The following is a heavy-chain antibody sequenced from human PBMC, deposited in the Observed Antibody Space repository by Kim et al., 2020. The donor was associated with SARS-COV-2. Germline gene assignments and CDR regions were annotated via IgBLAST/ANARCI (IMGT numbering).Heavy chain of an antibody. D-gene: IGHD3-9*01. Sequence: GGSLRLSCAASGFTFSSYDMHWVRQATGKGLEWVSAIGTAGDAYYPGSVKGRFTISRENAKNSLYLQMNSLRAGDTAVYYCARAPYDILTGYPIGPRYGMDVWGQGTTVTVSS. V-gene: IGHV3-13*01. CDR2: IGTAGDA. CDR3: ARAPYDILTGYPIGPRYGMDV. CDR1: GFTFSSYD. J-gene: IGHJ6*02.